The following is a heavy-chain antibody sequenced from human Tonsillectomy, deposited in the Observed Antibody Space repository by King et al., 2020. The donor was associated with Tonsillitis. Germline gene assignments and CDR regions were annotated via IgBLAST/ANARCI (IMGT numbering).Heavy chain of an antibody. D-gene: IGHD3-9*01. J-gene: IGHJ3*02. CDR2: IRSKANSYAT. CDR1: GFTFSGSA. V-gene: IGHV3-73*02. CDR3: LTGYYHVWAFDI. Sequence: VQLVESGGGLVQPGGSLKLSCAASGFTFSGSAMHWVRQASGKGLEWVGRIRSKANSYATAYAASVRGRFTISRDDSKNTAYLQMNSLKTEDTAVYYRLTGYYHVWAFDIWGQGTMVTVSS.